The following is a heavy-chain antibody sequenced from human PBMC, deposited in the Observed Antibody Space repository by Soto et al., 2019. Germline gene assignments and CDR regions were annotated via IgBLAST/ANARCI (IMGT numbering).Heavy chain of an antibody. V-gene: IGHV1-18*01. CDR2: ISGYNGDT. J-gene: IGHJ6*02. CDR3: AKNGQPPYYYYGLDV. CDR1: AYTFTRYG. Sequence: QGHLVQSGAEVKKPGASVKVSCKTSAYTFTRYGISWVRQAPGQGLVWMGWISGYNGDTNYAQNLQDRVTMTIDTSTTTAYMELRSLTSDDTAVYYCAKNGQPPYYYYGLDVWGQGTTVTVSS. D-gene: IGHD2-8*01.